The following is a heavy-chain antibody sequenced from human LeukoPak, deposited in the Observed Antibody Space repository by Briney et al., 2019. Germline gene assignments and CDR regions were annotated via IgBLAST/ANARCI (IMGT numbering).Heavy chain of an antibody. CDR2: INHSGST. J-gene: IGHJ4*02. Sequence: SETLSLTCAVYGGSFSGYYWSWIRQPPGKGLEWIGEINHSGSTNYNPSLKSRVTISVDTSKNQFSLKLSPVTAADTAVYYCARFIRNRGEDYWGQGTLVTVSS. D-gene: IGHD3-10*01. CDR1: GGSFSGYY. CDR3: ARFIRNRGEDY. V-gene: IGHV4-34*01.